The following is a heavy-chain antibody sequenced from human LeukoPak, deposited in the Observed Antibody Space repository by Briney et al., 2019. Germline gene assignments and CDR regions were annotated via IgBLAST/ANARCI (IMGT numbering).Heavy chain of an antibody. Sequence: LSLTCAVHGGSFSGYYWSWIRQAPGKGLEWVSYISSSGSTIYYADSVKGRFTISRDNAKNSLYLQMNSLRAEDTAVYYCARDIRTYYYGSGSYYSETYYFDYWGQGTLVTVSS. CDR1: GGSFSGYY. J-gene: IGHJ4*02. V-gene: IGHV3-11*04. CDR2: ISSSGSTI. CDR3: ARDIRTYYYGSGSYYSETYYFDY. D-gene: IGHD3-10*01.